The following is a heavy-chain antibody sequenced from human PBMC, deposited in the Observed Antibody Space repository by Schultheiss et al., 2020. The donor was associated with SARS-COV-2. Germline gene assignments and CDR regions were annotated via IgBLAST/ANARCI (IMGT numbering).Heavy chain of an antibody. Sequence: GSLRLSCAASGFTFSSYGMHWVRQAPGKGLEWVAVIWYDGSNKYYADSVKGRFTISRDNSKNTLYLQMNSLRAEDTAVYYCAREHSGYDGFDYWGQGTLVTVSS. D-gene: IGHD5-12*01. J-gene: IGHJ4*02. CDR1: GFTFSSYG. CDR3: AREHSGYDGFDY. V-gene: IGHV3-33*01. CDR2: IWYDGSNK.